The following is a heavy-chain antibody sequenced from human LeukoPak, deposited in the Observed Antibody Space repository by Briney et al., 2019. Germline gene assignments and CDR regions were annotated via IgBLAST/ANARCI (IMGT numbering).Heavy chain of an antibody. V-gene: IGHV1-8*01. CDR1: GYTFTSYD. CDR2: MNPNSGST. Sequence: GASVKVSCKASGYTFTSYDINWVRQATGQGLEWMGWMNPNSGSTGYAQKFQGRVTMTRNTSMSTAYMELSSLRSEDTAVYYCARGSYYDSSGHYYRAPFDYWGQGTLVTVSS. D-gene: IGHD3-22*01. J-gene: IGHJ4*02. CDR3: ARGSYYDSSGHYYRAPFDY.